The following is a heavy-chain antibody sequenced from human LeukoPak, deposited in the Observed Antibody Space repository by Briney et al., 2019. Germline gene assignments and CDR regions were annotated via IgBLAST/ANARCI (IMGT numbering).Heavy chain of an antibody. V-gene: IGHV1-8*02. CDR3: ARVYCSGGSCYLGGFDY. CDR1: GYTFTSYG. CDR2: MNPNSGNT. D-gene: IGHD2-15*01. Sequence: ASVKVSCKASGYTFTSYGISWVRQAPGQGLEWMGWMNPNSGNTGYAQKFQGRVTMTRNTSISTAYMELSSLRSEDTAVYYCARVYCSGGSCYLGGFDYWGQGTLVTVSS. J-gene: IGHJ4*02.